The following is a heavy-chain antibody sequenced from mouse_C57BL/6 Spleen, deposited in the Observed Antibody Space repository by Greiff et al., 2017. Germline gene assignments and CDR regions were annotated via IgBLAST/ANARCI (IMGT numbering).Heavy chain of an antibody. CDR2: IYPGDGDT. CDR3: ASTHYYGSSYYAMDY. J-gene: IGHJ4*01. V-gene: IGHV1-82*01. CDR1: GYAFSRSW. Sequence: QVQLQQSGPELVKPGASVKISCKASGYAFSRSWMNWVKQRPGKGLEWIGRIYPGDGDTNYNGKFKGKATLTADKSSSTAYRQRSSLTSEDSAVYVGASTHYYGSSYYAMDYWGQGTSVTVSS. D-gene: IGHD1-1*01.